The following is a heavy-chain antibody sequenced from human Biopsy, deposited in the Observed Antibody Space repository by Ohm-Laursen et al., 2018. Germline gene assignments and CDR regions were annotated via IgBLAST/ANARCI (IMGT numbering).Heavy chain of an antibody. J-gene: IGHJ4*02. D-gene: IGHD2-2*01. CDR1: GGSISGYH. CDR3: ARMPHFDY. V-gene: IGHV4-59*01. CDR2: ISYTGGI. Sequence: GTLSLTWTVSGGSISGYHWSWIRKSPGKGLEWLAYISYTGGITSNPSLNGRATMSLDTPKNQFSLRLIYVTAADTAVYYCARMPHFDYWGQGILVTVSS.